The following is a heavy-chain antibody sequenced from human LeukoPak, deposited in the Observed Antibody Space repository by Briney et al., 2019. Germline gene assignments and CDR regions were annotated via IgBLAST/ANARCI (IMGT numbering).Heavy chain of an antibody. Sequence: PSETLSLTCAVSGGSISSGGYSWSWIRQPPGKGLEWIGYIYYSGSTYYNPSLKSRVTISVDTSKNQFSLKLSSVTAADTAVYYCARGRRGYYDFWSGYYNWFDPWGQGTLVTVSS. D-gene: IGHD3-3*01. V-gene: IGHV4-30-4*07. CDR1: GGSISSGGYS. CDR3: ARGRRGYYDFWSGYYNWFDP. J-gene: IGHJ5*02. CDR2: IYYSGST.